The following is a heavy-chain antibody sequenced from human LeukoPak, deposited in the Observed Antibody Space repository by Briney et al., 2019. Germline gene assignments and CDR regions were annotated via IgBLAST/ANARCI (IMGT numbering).Heavy chain of an antibody. CDR3: ARESWDSWWGDYYYYYMDV. D-gene: IGHD6-13*01. Sequence: PSETLPLTCAVYGGSFSGYYWNWIRQPPGKGLEWIGEINHSGSTNYNPSLKSRVTISVDTSKNQFSLKLSSVTAADTAVYYCARESWDSWWGDYYYYYMDVWGKGTTVTVSS. J-gene: IGHJ6*03. CDR1: GGSFSGYY. V-gene: IGHV4-34*01. CDR2: INHSGST.